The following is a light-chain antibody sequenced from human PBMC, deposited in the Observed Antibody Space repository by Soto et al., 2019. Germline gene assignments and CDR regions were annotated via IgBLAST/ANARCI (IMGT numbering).Light chain of an antibody. V-gene: IGLV2-11*01. CDR3: CSYAGSNTYV. CDR1: SSDVGGYNY. CDR2: DVS. J-gene: IGLJ1*01. Sequence: QSVLTQPRSVSGSPGQSVAISCTGTSSDVGGYNYVSWYQQHPGKAPKLMIYDVSKRPSGVPDRFSGSKSGNTASLTISGLQAEDEADYYCCSYAGSNTYVFGTGTKVTXL.